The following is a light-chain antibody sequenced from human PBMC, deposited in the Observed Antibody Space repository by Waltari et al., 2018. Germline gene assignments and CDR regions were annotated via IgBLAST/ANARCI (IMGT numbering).Light chain of an antibody. J-gene: IGKJ4*01. CDR2: SAS. CDR1: QSIRNY. CDR3: QQSYSAPLT. V-gene: IGKV1-39*01. Sequence: DIQMTQSPPSLSASVGDRVTITCRASQSIRNYLNWYQQEPGKAPKLLIYSASSLQTGVPSRVSGSGSGTEFTLTINTLQPEDFATYYCQQSYSAPLTFGGGTKVEFK.